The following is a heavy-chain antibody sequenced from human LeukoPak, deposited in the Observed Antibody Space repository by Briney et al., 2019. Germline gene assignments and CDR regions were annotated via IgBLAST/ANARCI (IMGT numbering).Heavy chain of an antibody. V-gene: IGHV3-66*01. D-gene: IGHD6-13*01. CDR2: IYSGGST. CDR3: ARGIAAATFDI. CDR1: GFTVSSNY. J-gene: IGHJ3*02. Sequence: GGSLRLSCAASGFTVSSNYMNWVRQAPGKGLEWVSVIYSGGSTYNADSVRGRFTISRDNSKDTLYLQMNSLRAEDTAVYYCARGIAAATFDIWGQGTMVTVSS.